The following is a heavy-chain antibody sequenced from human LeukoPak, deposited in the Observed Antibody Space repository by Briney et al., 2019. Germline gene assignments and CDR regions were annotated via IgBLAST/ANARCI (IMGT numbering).Heavy chain of an antibody. CDR2: IYTSGST. J-gene: IGHJ4*02. V-gene: IGHV4-61*02. CDR3: ARDGGHENSYYDFWSGSDT. D-gene: IGHD3-3*01. CDR1: GGSISSGGYY. Sequence: PSETLSLTCAVSGGSISSGGYYWSWIRQPAGKGLEWIGRIYTSGSTNYNPSLKSRVTMSVDTSKNQFSLKLSSVTAADTAVYYCARDGGHENSYYDFWSGSDTWGQGTLVTVSS.